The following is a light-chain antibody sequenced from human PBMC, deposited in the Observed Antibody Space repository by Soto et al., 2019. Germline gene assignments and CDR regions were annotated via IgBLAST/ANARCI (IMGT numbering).Light chain of an antibody. CDR2: GSS. Sequence: EVVLTQSPGTLSVSPGERATLSCRASQSVSNNYLAWYQQKPGQAPRLLIFGSSDRATGIPDRFSGSGSGTDFTLTISRLEPEDFAMYYCQQYGSSPPYTFGLGTKLEIK. CDR1: QSVSNNY. J-gene: IGKJ2*01. V-gene: IGKV3-20*01. CDR3: QQYGSSPPYT.